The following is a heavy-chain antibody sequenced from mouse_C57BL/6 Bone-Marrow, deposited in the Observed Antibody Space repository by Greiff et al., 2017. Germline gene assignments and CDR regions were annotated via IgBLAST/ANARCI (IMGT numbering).Heavy chain of an antibody. D-gene: IGHD1-1*01. CDR2: IRNKANGYTT. Sequence: DVKLVESGGGLVQPGGSLSLSCAASGFTFTDYYMSWVRQPPGKALEWLGFIRNKANGYTTEYSASVKGRITISRDNSQSILYLQMNALRAEDSATYFCARYNTYYGSILYAMDYWGQGTSVTVSS. CDR3: ARYNTYYGSILYAMDY. CDR1: GFTFTDYY. J-gene: IGHJ4*01. V-gene: IGHV7-3*01.